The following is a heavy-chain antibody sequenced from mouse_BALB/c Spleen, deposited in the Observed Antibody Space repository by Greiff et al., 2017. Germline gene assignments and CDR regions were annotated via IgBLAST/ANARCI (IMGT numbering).Heavy chain of an antibody. D-gene: IGHD2-3*01. CDR3: ARSADGYTFAY. J-gene: IGHJ3*01. CDR1: GYTFTSYW. CDR2: IDPSDSYT. Sequence: QVQLKQPGAELVKPGASVKLSCKASGYTFTSYWMHWVKQRPGQGLEWIGEIDPSDSYTNYNQKFKGKATLTVDKSSSTAYMQLSSLTSEDSAVYYCARSADGYTFAYWGQGTLVTVSA. V-gene: IGHV1-69*02.